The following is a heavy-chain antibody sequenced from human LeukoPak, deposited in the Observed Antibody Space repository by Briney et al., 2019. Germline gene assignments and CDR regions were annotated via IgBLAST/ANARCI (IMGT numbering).Heavy chain of an antibody. CDR3: ARIDSSSSSINY. D-gene: IGHD6-6*01. CDR2: ISSSGSTI. V-gene: IGHV3-11*04. J-gene: IGHJ4*02. Sequence: RGSLRLSCGAPGFTFSDYYMSWIRQAPGKGLEWVSYISSSGSTIYYADSVKGRFTISRDNAKNSLYLQMNSLRAEDTAVYYCARIDSSSSSINYWGQGTLVTVSS. CDR1: GFTFSDYY.